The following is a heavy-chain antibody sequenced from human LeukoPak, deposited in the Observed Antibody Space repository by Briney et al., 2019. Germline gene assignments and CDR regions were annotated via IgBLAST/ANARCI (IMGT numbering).Heavy chain of an antibody. J-gene: IGHJ6*03. Sequence: GGALRLTCVSCGLTFSSYALSWVRQAPGKGLEWVSAISGSGGSTYYADSVKGRFTISRDNSKNTLYLQMNSLRAEDTAVYYCAKDNVYYYYDYMDVWGKGTTVTVSS. CDR2: ISGSGGST. CDR1: GLTFSSYA. V-gene: IGHV3-23*01. CDR3: AKDNVYYYYDYMDV.